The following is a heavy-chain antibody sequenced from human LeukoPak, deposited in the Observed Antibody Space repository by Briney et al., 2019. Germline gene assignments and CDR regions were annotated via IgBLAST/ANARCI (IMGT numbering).Heavy chain of an antibody. V-gene: IGHV4-38-2*02. Sequence: PSETLSLTCTVSGYSISSGYYWGWIRQAPGKGLEWIGSIYHSGSTDYNPSLRSRVTISVDTSKNQFSLKLSSVTAADTAVYYCSRHRGYDPFDCWGQGTLVTVSS. CDR3: SRHRGYDPFDC. D-gene: IGHD5-12*01. J-gene: IGHJ4*02. CDR2: IYHSGST. CDR1: GYSISSGYY.